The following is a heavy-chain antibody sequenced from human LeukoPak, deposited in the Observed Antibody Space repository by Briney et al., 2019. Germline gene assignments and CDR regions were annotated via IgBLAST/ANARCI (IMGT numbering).Heavy chain of an antibody. CDR2: IKSKTDGGTT. D-gene: IGHD5-12*01. V-gene: IGHV3-15*01. CDR3: TTERAYEGVWFDP. J-gene: IGHJ5*02. Sequence: PGGSLRLSCAASGFTFSNAWMSWVRQAPGKGLEWVGRIKSKTDGGTTDYAAPVKGRFTISRDDSKNTLYLQMNSLKTEDTAVYYCTTERAYEGVWFDPWGQGTLVTVSS. CDR1: GFTFSNAW.